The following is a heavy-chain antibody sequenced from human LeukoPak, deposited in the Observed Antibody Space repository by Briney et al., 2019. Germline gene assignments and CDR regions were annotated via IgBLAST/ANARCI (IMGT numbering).Heavy chain of an antibody. CDR2: ISYDGSNR. CDR1: GFTFSNYG. V-gene: IGHV3-30*03. J-gene: IGHJ4*02. D-gene: IGHD6-19*01. Sequence: GGSLRLSCAASGFTFSNYGMHWVRQAPGKGLEWVALISYDGSNRYYADSVKGRFAISRDNSKNTLSLQMNSLRPEDTAVYYCATHRAVAGRNYHGRFDCWGQGTLVIVSS. CDR3: ATHRAVAGRNYHGRFDC.